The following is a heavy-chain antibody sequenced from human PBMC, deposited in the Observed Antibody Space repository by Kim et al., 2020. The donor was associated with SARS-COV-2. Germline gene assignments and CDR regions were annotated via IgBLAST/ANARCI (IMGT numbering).Heavy chain of an antibody. J-gene: IGHJ6*02. V-gene: IGHV3-21*04. Sequence: GGSLRLSCAASGFTFSSYSMNWVRQAPGKGLEWVSSISSSSSYIYYADSVKGRFTISRDNAKNSLYLQMNSLRAEDTAVYYCARDSDEQWLVRSLLNYYYGMDVWGQGTTVTVSS. CDR3: ARDSDEQWLVRSLLNYYYGMDV. CDR2: ISSSSSYI. CDR1: GFTFSSYS. D-gene: IGHD6-19*01.